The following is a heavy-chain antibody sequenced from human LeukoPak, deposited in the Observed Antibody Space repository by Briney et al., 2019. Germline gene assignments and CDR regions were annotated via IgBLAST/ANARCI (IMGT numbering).Heavy chain of an antibody. V-gene: IGHV3-53*01. J-gene: IGHJ4*02. CDR2: IYSGGAT. D-gene: IGHD6-19*01. Sequence: PGGSLRLSCAVSEFSVSSNHMHCVRQAPGKGLEWVSVIYSGGATYYADSVRGRFTISRDNSKNMVSLQMTSLGAEDTAVYYCARGRFSGPDDYWGQGTLVTVSS. CDR3: ARGRFSGPDDY. CDR1: EFSVSSNH.